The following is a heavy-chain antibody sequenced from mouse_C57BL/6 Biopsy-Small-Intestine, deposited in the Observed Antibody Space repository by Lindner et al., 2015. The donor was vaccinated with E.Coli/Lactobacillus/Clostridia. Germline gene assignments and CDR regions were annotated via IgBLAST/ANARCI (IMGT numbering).Heavy chain of an antibody. CDR1: GYTFTSYG. J-gene: IGHJ4*01. CDR3: ARDGPQIAAAGTRWFDP. V-gene: IGHV1-7*01. D-gene: IGHD2-14*01. Sequence: SVKVSCKASGYTFTSYGISWVRQAPGQGLEWMGWISAYNANTNYAQKLQGRVTMTTDTSTSTAYMELRSLRSDDTAVYYCARDGPQIAAAGTRWFDPWGQGTLVTVSS. CDR2: ISAYNANT.